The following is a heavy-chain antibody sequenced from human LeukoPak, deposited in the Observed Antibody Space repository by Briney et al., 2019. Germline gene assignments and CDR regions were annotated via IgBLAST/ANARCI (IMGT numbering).Heavy chain of an antibody. CDR3: ARDRGHAFDI. Sequence: GGSLRLSCAASGFTFSSYEMNWVRQAPGKGLEWVSVIYSGGSTYYADSVKGRFTISRDNSKNTLYLQMNSLRAEDTAVYYCARDRGHAFDIWGQGTMVTVSS. V-gene: IGHV3-53*01. CDR1: GFTFSSYE. CDR2: IYSGGST. J-gene: IGHJ3*02. D-gene: IGHD5-12*01.